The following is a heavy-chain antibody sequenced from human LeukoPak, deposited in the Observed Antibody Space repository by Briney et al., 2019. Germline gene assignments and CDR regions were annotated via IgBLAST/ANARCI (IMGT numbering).Heavy chain of an antibody. D-gene: IGHD3-22*01. CDR1: GDPISDYC. J-gene: IGHJ6*03. CDR2: IYGNGST. CDR3: ARVGKWLFDIDV. Sequence: SETLSLTCTVSGDPISDYCWTWIRQPAGKGLAWTGRIYGNGSTNYNPSLKSRVAMSIDTSKMQFSLKLRSVTAADTAVYYCARVGKWLFDIDVWGKGTTVIVSS. V-gene: IGHV4-4*07.